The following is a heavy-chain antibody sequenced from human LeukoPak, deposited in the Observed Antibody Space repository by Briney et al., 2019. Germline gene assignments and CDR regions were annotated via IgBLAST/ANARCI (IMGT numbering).Heavy chain of an antibody. J-gene: IGHJ4*02. CDR1: GGSVSSGGYY. CDR2: IYHSGST. Sequence: PSETLSLTCTVSGGSVSSGGYYWSWIRQPPGKGLEWIGYIYHSGSTYYNPSLKSRVTISVDTSKNQFSLKLSSVTAADTAVYYCASGFWSAPPDYWGQGTLVTVSS. D-gene: IGHD3-3*01. CDR3: ASGFWSAPPDY. V-gene: IGHV4-61*08.